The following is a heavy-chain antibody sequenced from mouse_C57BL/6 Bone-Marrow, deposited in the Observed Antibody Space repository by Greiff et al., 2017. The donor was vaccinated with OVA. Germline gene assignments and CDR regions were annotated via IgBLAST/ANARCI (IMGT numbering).Heavy chain of an antibody. CDR3: ARRDYYGNLYYFDY. D-gene: IGHD2-1*01. V-gene: IGHV1-85*01. CDR1: GYTFTRYD. J-gene: IGHJ2*01. Sequence: QVQLKESGPELVKPGASVKLSCKASGYTFTRYDVNWVKQRPGQGLEWIGWIYPRDGSTKYNEKFKGKATLTVDTSSSTAYMELHSLTSEDSAVYFCARRDYYGNLYYFDYWGQGTTLTVSS. CDR2: IYPRDGST.